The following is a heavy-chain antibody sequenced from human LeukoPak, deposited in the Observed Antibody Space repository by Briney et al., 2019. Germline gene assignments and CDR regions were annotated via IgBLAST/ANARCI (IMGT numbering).Heavy chain of an antibody. V-gene: IGHV3-15*01. J-gene: IGHJ6*03. D-gene: IGHD3-3*01. CDR3: TTDFWSGYAYYYYMDV. CDR2: IKSKTDGRTT. Sequence: PGGSLRLSCAASGFTFSNAWMSWVRQAPGKGLEWVGRIKSKTDGRTTDYAAPVKGRFTISRDDSKNTLYLQMNSLKTEDTAVYYCTTDFWSGYAYYYYMDVWGKGTTVTVSS. CDR1: GFTFSNAW.